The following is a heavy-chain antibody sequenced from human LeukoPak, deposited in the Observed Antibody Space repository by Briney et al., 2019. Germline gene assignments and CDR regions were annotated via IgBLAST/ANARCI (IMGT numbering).Heavy chain of an antibody. CDR3: ARASYDSSGYLLDY. Sequence: SETLSLTCTVSGGSISSYYWSWLRQPAGKGLEWIGRIYTSGSTNYNPSLKSRVTMSVDTPKNQSSLKLSSVTAADTAVYYGARASYDSSGYLLDYWGQGTLVTVSS. CDR1: GGSISSYY. V-gene: IGHV4-4*07. CDR2: IYTSGST. D-gene: IGHD3-22*01. J-gene: IGHJ4*02.